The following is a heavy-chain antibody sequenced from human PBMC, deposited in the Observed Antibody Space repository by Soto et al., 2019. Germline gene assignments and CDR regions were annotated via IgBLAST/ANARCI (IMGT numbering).Heavy chain of an antibody. CDR2: IWYDGSNK. CDR1: GFTFVNYG. V-gene: IGHV3-33*01. J-gene: IGHJ6*02. D-gene: IGHD4-17*01. CDR3: ARGGRHGDYIPYHYYGMDV. Sequence: QVQLVESGGGVVQPGRSLRLSCAASGFTFVNYGMHWVRQAPGKGLEWVAVIWYDGSNKYYADSVKGRFTISRDNSKNTLYLQMSSLRAEDTAVYSCARGGRHGDYIPYHYYGMDVWGQGTTVTVSS.